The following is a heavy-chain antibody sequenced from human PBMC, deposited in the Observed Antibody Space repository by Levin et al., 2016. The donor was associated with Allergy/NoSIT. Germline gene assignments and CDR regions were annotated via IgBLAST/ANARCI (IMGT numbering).Heavy chain of an antibody. V-gene: IGHV3-7*01. J-gene: IGHJ4*02. CDR1: GFTFSSYW. CDR3: ARASYSSGWDCYDY. CDR2: IKQDVSEK. Sequence: GESLKISCAASGFTFSSYWMSWVRQAPGKGLEWVANIKQDVSEKYYVDSVKGRFTISRDNAKNSLYLQMNSLRAEDTAVYYCARASYSSGWDCYDYWGQGTLVTVSS. D-gene: IGHD6-19*01.